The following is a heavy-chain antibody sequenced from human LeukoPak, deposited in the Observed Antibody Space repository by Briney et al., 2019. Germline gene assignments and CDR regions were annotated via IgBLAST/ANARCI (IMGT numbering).Heavy chain of an antibody. J-gene: IGHJ3*02. Sequence: PGGSLRLSCAASGFTFSSYGMHWVRQAPGKGLEWVAVISYDGSNKYYADSVKGRFTISRDNSKNTLYLQMNSLRAEDTAVYYCAKSGIDYYDSSGYRMGAFDIWGQGTMDTVSS. CDR1: GFTFSSYG. V-gene: IGHV3-30*18. CDR2: ISYDGSNK. CDR3: AKSGIDYYDSSGYRMGAFDI. D-gene: IGHD3-22*01.